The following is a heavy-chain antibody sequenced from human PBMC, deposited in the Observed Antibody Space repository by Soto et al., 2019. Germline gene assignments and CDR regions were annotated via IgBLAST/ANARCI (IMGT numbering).Heavy chain of an antibody. D-gene: IGHD2-15*01. CDR1: GYTFTSYA. CDR2: INAGNGNT. V-gene: IGHV1-3*01. J-gene: IGHJ6*02. Sequence: ASVKVSCKASGYTFTSYAMHWVRQAPGQRLEWMGWINAGNGNTKYSQKFQGRVTITRDTSASTAYMELSSLRSEGTAVYYCASSGAQDYYYYGMDVWGQGTTVTVSS. CDR3: ASSGAQDYYYYGMDV.